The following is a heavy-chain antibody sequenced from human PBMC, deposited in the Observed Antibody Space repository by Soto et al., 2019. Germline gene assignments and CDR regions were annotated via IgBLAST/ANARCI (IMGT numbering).Heavy chain of an antibody. CDR1: GFRCISFF. CDR2: ISNDGTGT. V-gene: IGHV3-74*01. D-gene: IGHD3-22*01. Sequence: PGLPLRLSCEASGFRCISFFMHWVRQSPGKGLEWVSRISNDGTGTTYADSVQGRFTVSRDNSKTTVYLQMNRLRPEDTAVYFCVRDQDSRGYSVFNLWGQGTQVTV. J-gene: IGHJ5*02. CDR3: VRDQDSRGYSVFNL.